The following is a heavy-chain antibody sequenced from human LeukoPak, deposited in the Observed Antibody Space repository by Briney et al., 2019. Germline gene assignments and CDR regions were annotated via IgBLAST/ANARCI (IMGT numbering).Heavy chain of an antibody. CDR1: GGSISSGGYY. CDR3: AREGPAYCGGDCSDQHWFDP. D-gene: IGHD2-21*02. CDR2: IYYSGST. J-gene: IGHJ5*02. Sequence: SETLSLTCTVSGGSISSGGYYWSWIRQHPGKGLEWIGYIYYSGSTYCNPSLKSRVTISVDTSKNQFSLKLSSVTAADTAVYYCAREGPAYCGGDCSDQHWFDPWGQGTLVTVSS. V-gene: IGHV4-31*03.